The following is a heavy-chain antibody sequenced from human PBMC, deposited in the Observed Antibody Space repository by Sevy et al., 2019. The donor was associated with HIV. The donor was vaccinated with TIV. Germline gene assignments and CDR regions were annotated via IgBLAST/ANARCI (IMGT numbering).Heavy chain of an antibody. V-gene: IGHV4-34*01. CDR1: GGSFSGYY. J-gene: IGHJ6*03. CDR3: AREASGRRRREDYCGSGSYYRFYYHMDV. Sequence: SETLSLTCAVYGGSFSGYYWSWIRQPPGKGLEWIGEINHSGSTNYNPSLKSRVTISVDTSKNQFSLKLSSVTAADTAVYYCAREASGRRRREDYCGSGSYYRFYYHMDVWGKGTTVTVSS. CDR2: INHSGST. D-gene: IGHD3-10*01.